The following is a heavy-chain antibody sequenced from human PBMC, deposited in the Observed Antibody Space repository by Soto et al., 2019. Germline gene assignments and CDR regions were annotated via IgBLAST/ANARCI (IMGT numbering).Heavy chain of an antibody. D-gene: IGHD1-20*01. J-gene: IGHJ4*02. CDR1: GFTFSIYA. CDR2: TGGSGRTT. V-gene: IGHV3-23*01. Sequence: LRLSCVPSGFTFSIYAMTWVRQAPGKGLEWVSTTGGSGRTTYYADSVKGRFTVSRDNSKNTLDLQMSSLRAEDTAVYYCATVHNTSRSFDYWGQGTLVTVSS. CDR3: ATVHNTSRSFDY.